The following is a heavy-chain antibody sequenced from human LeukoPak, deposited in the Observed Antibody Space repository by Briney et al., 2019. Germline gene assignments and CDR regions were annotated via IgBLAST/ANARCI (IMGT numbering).Heavy chain of an antibody. CDR3: ARAPPTVTQPPHWFDP. V-gene: IGHV1-69*13. CDR2: IIPIFGTA. J-gene: IGHJ5*02. D-gene: IGHD4-17*01. CDR1: GYTSTSYY. Sequence: GASVKVSCKASGYTSTSYYIHWVRQAPGQGLEWMGGIIPIFGTANYAQKFQGRVTITADESTSTAYMELSSLRSEDTAVYYCARAPPTVTQPPHWFDPWGQGTLVTVSS.